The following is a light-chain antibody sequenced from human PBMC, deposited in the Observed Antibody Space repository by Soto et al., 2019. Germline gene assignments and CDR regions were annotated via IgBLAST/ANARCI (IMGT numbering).Light chain of an antibody. CDR1: QDISRW. V-gene: IGKV1-5*01. J-gene: IGKJ2*03. CDR2: DAS. CDR3: QQYNAYYS. Sequence: EIQMTQWPPTLPASAGDRVTITCRASQDISRWLAWYQQXPGKAPVXLIYDASTLQGGVPSRFSGTGSGTEFTLTIRSLQPEDFATYYCQQYNAYYSFGQGTKLDIK.